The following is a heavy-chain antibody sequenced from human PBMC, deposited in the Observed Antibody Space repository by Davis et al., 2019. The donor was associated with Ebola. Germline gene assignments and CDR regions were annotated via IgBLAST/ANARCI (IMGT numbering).Heavy chain of an antibody. CDR3: ARESRLERRMDV. V-gene: IGHV1-8*01. CDR1: GYTFTSYD. D-gene: IGHD1-1*01. Sequence: ASVKVSCKASGYTFTSYDINWVRQATGQGLEWMGWMNPNSGNTGYAQKFQGRVTMTRNTSISTAYMELNSLRAEETAVYYCARESRLERRMDVWGQGTTVTVSS. J-gene: IGHJ6*02. CDR2: MNPNSGNT.